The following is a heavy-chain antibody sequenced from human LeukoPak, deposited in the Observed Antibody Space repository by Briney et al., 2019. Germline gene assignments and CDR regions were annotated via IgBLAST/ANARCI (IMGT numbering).Heavy chain of an antibody. CDR1: GYTFTSHD. Sequence: GASVKVSCKASGYTFTSHDINWVRQATGQGLEWMGWMNPNSGNTGYAQKFQGRVTMTRNTSISTAYMELSSLRSEDTAVYYCATSSSLTTALDYWGQGTLVTVSS. D-gene: IGHD2-21*02. J-gene: IGHJ4*02. CDR2: MNPNSGNT. CDR3: ATSSSLTTALDY. V-gene: IGHV1-8*01.